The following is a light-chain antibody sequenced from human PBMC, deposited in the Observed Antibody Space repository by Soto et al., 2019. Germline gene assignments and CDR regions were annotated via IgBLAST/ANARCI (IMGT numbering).Light chain of an antibody. J-gene: IGKJ5*01. CDR1: QSVSSY. Sequence: EIVLTQSPATLSLSPGERATLSCRASQSVSSYLAWYQQKPGQAPRLLIYDASNRATGIPARFSGSGSGTDFTLTNSSLEPEDFAVYYCQQRTNCPPLTFGQGTRLEIK. CDR3: QQRTNCPPLT. CDR2: DAS. V-gene: IGKV3-11*01.